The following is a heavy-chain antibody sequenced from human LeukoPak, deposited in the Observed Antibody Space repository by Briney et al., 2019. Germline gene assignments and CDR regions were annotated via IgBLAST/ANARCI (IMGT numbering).Heavy chain of an antibody. D-gene: IGHD4-17*01. CDR2: IYYSGST. CDR3: ARSPTYGVPGPVEFDY. Sequence: SETLSLTRSVSAASISNGDYYWSWLRQPPGKGLEWIGYIYYSGSTYFNPSLKSRVTMSMDTSKNQFSLKLTSVTAADTAVYYCARSPTYGVPGPVEFDYWGQGTLVTVSS. V-gene: IGHV4-30-4*08. CDR1: AASISNGDYY. J-gene: IGHJ4*02.